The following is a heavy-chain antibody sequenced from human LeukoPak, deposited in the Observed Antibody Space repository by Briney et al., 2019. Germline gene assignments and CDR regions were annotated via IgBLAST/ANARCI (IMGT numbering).Heavy chain of an antibody. CDR2: MNPNSGNT. Sequence: ASVKVSCKASGYTFTSYDINWVRQATGQGLEWMGWMNPNSGNTGYAQKFQDRVTMTRNTSISTAYMELSSLRSEDTAVYYCARDGYGDYNLDYWGQGTLVTVSS. J-gene: IGHJ4*02. V-gene: IGHV1-8*01. CDR3: ARDGYGDYNLDY. CDR1: GYTFTSYD. D-gene: IGHD4-17*01.